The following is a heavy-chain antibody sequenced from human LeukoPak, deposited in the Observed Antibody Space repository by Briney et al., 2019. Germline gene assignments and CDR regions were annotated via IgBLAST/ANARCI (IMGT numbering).Heavy chain of an antibody. D-gene: IGHD2-2*01. J-gene: IGHJ5*02. Sequence: ASVKVSCKASGYTFTGYYMHWVRQAPGQGLEWMGWMNPNSGNTGYAQKFQGRVTITRNTSISTAYMELSSLRSEDTAVYYCARARPEKYNWFDPWGQGTLVTVSS. CDR1: GYTFTGYY. CDR2: MNPNSGNT. V-gene: IGHV1-8*03. CDR3: ARARPEKYNWFDP.